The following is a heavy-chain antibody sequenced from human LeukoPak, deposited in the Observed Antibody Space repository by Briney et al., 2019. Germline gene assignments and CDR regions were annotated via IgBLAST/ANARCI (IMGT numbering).Heavy chain of an antibody. CDR2: INTNTGNP. V-gene: IGHV7-4-1*02. J-gene: IGHJ4*02. D-gene: IGHD1-20*01. CDR1: GYTFTSYD. Sequence: ASVKVSCKASGYTFTSYDINWVRQATGQGLEWMGWINTNTGNPTYAQGFTGRFVFSLDTSVSTAYLQISSLKAEDTAVYYCARDSSNWSLDYWGQGTLVTVSS. CDR3: ARDSSNWSLDY.